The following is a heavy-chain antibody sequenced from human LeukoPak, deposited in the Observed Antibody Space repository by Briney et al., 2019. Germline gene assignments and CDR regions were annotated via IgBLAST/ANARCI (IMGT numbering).Heavy chain of an antibody. CDR2: VNSDGSNT. CDR1: GFTFSNYW. D-gene: IGHD3-10*01. CDR3: ATPRGDYYYGMDV. J-gene: IGHJ6*02. V-gene: IGHV3-74*01. Sequence: GGSLRLSCAASGFTFSNYWVHWVRQAPGKGLVWVSRVNSDGSNTYYADSVKGRFTISRDNAKNTLYLQMNSLRAEDTAVYYCATPRGDYYYGMDVWGLGTTVTVSS.